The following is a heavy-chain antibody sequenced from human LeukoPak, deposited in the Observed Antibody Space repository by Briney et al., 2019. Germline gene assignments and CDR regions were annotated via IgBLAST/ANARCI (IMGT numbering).Heavy chain of an antibody. D-gene: IGHD3-22*01. J-gene: IGHJ4*02. V-gene: IGHV1-24*01. CDR2: FDPEDGET. CDR3: ATXXXXYXXSSGYKEYYFDY. CDR1: GYTLTELS. Sequence: ASVKVSCKVSGYTLTELSMHWVRQTPGKGLEWMGGFDPEDGETIYAQKFQGRVTMTEDTSTDTAYMELSSLRSEDTAVYYCATXXXXYXXSSGYKEYYFDYWGQGTLVTVSS.